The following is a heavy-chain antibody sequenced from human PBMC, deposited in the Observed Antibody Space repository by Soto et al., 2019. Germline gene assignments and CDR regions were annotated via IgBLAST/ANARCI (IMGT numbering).Heavy chain of an antibody. D-gene: IGHD2-8*01. CDR3: AKKNPHGDSNKAWLDP. CDR1: GGTFGSSA. V-gene: IGHV1-69*01. CDR2: IIPILGST. J-gene: IGHJ5*02. Sequence: QVQLLQSGAELREPGSSVRVSCTPSGGTFGSSAFAWVRQAPGGKIEWMGGIIPILGSTKYAEKFLGRLTIRADDSSRTAYLELSILTFDDTAVYFCAKKNPHGDSNKAWLDPWGQGTLVTVST.